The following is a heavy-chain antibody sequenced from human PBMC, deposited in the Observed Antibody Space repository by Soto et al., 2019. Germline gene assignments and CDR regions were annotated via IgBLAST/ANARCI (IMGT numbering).Heavy chain of an antibody. V-gene: IGHV3-9*01. CDR1: GFTFCDYA. CDR2: ISFNSCSI. CDR3: ARDIEENKMLYDELDF. J-gene: IGHJ3*01. D-gene: IGHD3-16*01. Sequence: GGSLRLSCVASGFTFCDYAMHWVRQAPVKGLEWVSGISFNSCSIGYADSVKGRFTISRDNARNSLYLQMNSLRAEDTALYYCARDIEENKMLYDELDFWGQGTMVTVSS.